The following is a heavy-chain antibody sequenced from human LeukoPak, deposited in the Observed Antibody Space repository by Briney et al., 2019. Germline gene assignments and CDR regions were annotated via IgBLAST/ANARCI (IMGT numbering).Heavy chain of an antibody. CDR1: GFIFSDYW. V-gene: IGHV3-74*01. CDR2: IKSDGSST. CDR3: AKVVVPAAPDFYYYYMDV. Sequence: GGSLRLSCAASGFIFSDYWMHWVRQGPGKGLVWVSRIKSDGSSTSYAESVKGRFTISRDNSKNTLYLQMNSLRAEDTAVYYCAKVVVPAAPDFYYYYMDVWGKGTTVTVSS. J-gene: IGHJ6*03. D-gene: IGHD2-2*01.